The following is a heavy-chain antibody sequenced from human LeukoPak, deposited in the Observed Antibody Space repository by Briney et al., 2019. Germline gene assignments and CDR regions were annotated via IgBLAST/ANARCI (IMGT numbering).Heavy chain of an antibody. CDR3: ARGLTTEYSSSSLDFDY. D-gene: IGHD6-6*01. Sequence: ASVKVSCKASGYTFTCYDINWVRQATGPGIEWVGWMKTNSGNTGYAQKFQGRVTMTRNTSISTAYMELSSLRSEDTAVYYCARGLTTEYSSSSLDFDYWGQGTLVTVSS. J-gene: IGHJ4*02. V-gene: IGHV1-8*01. CDR1: GYTFTCYD. CDR2: MKTNSGNT.